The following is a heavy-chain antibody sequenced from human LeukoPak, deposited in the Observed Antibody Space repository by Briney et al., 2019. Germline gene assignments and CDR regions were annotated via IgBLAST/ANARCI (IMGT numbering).Heavy chain of an antibody. V-gene: IGHV3-23*01. J-gene: IGHJ1*01. CDR2: ISAAGGST. CDR1: GFTFSRHA. Sequence: GGSLRLSCAASGFTFSRHAMGWVRQAPGKGLEWVSGISAAGGSTYYAHSVRGRFTISRDNSKNTLYLQMDSLRAEDTAVYYCAKEGQFSGFHHWGQGTLVTVSS. CDR3: AKEGQFSGFHH. D-gene: IGHD3-10*01.